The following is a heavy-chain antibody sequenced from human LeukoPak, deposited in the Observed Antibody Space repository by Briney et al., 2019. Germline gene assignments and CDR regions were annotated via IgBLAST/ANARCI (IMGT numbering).Heavy chain of an antibody. D-gene: IGHD4-17*01. V-gene: IGHV4-61*01. CDR3: ARHSRDYGIDY. J-gene: IGHJ4*02. Sequence: SETLSLTCTVSGDSISSGSYYWSWIRQPPGKGLEWIGYIYYSGSTNYNPSLKSRVTISVDTSKNQFSLKLSSVTAADTAVYYCARHSRDYGIDYWGQGTLVTVSS. CDR2: IYYSGST. CDR1: GDSISSGSYY.